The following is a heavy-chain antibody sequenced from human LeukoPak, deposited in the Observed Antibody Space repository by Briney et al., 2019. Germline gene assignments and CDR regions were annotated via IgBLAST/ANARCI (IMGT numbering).Heavy chain of an antibody. CDR3: ARGRDGYNWIDY. V-gene: IGHV3-33*08. J-gene: IGHJ4*02. D-gene: IGHD5-24*01. Sequence: GGSLRLTCAASGFSFNYAWMDWVRQAPGKGLEWVAVMWYDGTNKYYADSVKGRFTISRDNSKNTLYLQMNSLRAEDTAVYYCARGRDGYNWIDYWGQGTLVTVSS. CDR2: MWYDGTNK. CDR1: GFSFNYAW.